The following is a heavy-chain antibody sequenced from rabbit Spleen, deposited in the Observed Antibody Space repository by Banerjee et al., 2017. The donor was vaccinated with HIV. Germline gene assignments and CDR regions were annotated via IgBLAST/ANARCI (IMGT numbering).Heavy chain of an antibody. D-gene: IGHD2-1*01. J-gene: IGHJ4*01. CDR1: GVSFSSSSY. CDR3: ARRRYNGDDGGDGDGDYYFKL. Sequence: QSLEESGGDLVKPGASLTLTCTASGVSFSSSSYMCWVRQAPGKGLEWIACIDTGSSGFTYFATWAKGRFTCSKTPSTTVTLQMTSLTAADTATYFCARRRYNGDDGGDGDGDYYFKLWGPGTLGTVS. V-gene: IGHV1S40*01. CDR2: IDTGSSGFT.